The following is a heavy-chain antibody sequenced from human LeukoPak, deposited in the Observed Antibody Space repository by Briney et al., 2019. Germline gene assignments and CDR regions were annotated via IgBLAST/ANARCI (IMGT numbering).Heavy chain of an antibody. CDR2: IYYSGST. Sequence: SETLCLTCTVSGGSISSYYWSWIRQPPGKGLEWIGYIYYSGSTNYNPSLKSRVTISVDTSKNQFSLKLSSVTDADTAVYYCAVNYYDSSGPFSWRQGTLVTVSS. V-gene: IGHV4-59*01. CDR3: AVNYYDSSGPFS. CDR1: GGSISSYY. D-gene: IGHD3-22*01. J-gene: IGHJ4*02.